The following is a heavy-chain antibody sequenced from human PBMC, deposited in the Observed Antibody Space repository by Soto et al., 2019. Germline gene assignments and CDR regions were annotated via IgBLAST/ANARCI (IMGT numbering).Heavy chain of an antibody. J-gene: IGHJ4*02. D-gene: IGHD6-19*01. CDR3: AKGGRQWLVTSDFNY. CDR2: VSHDGRNT. CDR1: GFTFSDYA. Sequence: PGGSLRLSCAASGFTFSDYAMHWVRQAPGKGLEWVAVVSHDGRNTHYADSVKGRFTISSDSSKNTVSLEMTSLRAEDTAVYYCAKGGRQWLVTSDFNYWGQGA. V-gene: IGHV3-30*18.